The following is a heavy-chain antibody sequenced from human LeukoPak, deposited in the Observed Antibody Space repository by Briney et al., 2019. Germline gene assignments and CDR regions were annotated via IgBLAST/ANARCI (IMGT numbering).Heavy chain of an antibody. CDR3: ANYGGDY. Sequence: GGSLRLSCAASGFTFSSYAMSWVRQAPGMGLEWVSGISSSGGSTYYADSVKGRFTISRDNSKNKLYLQMNSLRAEDTAVYYCANYGGDYWGQGTLVTVSS. CDR1: GFTFSSYA. D-gene: IGHD4-23*01. V-gene: IGHV3-23*01. CDR2: ISSSGGST. J-gene: IGHJ4*02.